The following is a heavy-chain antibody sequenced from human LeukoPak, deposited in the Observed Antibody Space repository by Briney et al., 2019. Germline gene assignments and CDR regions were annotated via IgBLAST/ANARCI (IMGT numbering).Heavy chain of an antibody. Sequence: ASVKVSCKASGYKFASYPMNWVRQAPGQGLEWMGWTNPNSGGTNYAQKFQGRVTMTRDTSISTAYMELSRLRSGDTAVYYCARYYDSRDNWFDPWGQGTLVTVSS. V-gene: IGHV1-2*02. CDR1: GYKFASYP. D-gene: IGHD3-22*01. CDR2: TNPNSGGT. CDR3: ARYYDSRDNWFDP. J-gene: IGHJ5*02.